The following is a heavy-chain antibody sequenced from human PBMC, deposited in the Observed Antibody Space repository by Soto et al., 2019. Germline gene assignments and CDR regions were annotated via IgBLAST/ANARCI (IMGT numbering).Heavy chain of an antibody. J-gene: IGHJ4*02. V-gene: IGHV1-46*01. Sequence: QVHLVQSGAEVKRPGASVKISCRTSGYTFTTYYIHWVRQAPGQGLEWMGIINPIGGNTTYPQKFQGRVTMTRDTPTSTVYLDLGSLSSEDTAVYYCARGHTAADHWGQGTLVTVSS. CDR3: ARGHTAADH. CDR2: INPIGGNT. CDR1: GYTFTTYY. D-gene: IGHD2-2*01.